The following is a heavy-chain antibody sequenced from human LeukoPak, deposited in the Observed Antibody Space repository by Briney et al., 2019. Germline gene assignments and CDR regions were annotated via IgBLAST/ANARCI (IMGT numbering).Heavy chain of an antibody. CDR1: GGSISSYC. V-gene: IGHV4-59*01. CDR2: IYYSASA. J-gene: IGHJ3*02. CDR3: ARGGQGSGWGYAFDI. D-gene: IGHD6-19*01. Sequence: WGTLSLTCTVSGGSISSYCWNWVRQPPGKGLEGVGYIYYSASANYNPSLKSRVTISLDTSNNQFSLKLNSVTAADTAVYYCARGGQGSGWGYAFDIWGQGTMVTVSS.